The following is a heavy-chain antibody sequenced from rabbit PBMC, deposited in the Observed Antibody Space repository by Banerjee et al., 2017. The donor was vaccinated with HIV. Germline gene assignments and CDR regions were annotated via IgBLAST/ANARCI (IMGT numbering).Heavy chain of an antibody. CDR1: GFSFSSSYW. V-gene: IGHV1S43*01. CDR2: IYTGAGST. J-gene: IGHJ4*01. CDR3: ARGVAAGYGYGYYFNL. Sequence: QEQLEESGGDLVKPEGSLTLTCTASGFSFSSSYWICWVRQAPGKGLEWIGCIYTGAGSTYYASWVNGRFTISRSTSLNTVDLKMTSLTAADTATYFCARGVAAGYGYGYYFNLWGQGTLVTVS. D-gene: IGHD6-1*01.